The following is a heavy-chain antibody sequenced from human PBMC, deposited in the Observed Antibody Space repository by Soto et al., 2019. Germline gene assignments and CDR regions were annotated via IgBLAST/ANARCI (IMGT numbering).Heavy chain of an antibody. J-gene: IGHJ4*02. CDR1: GYSIGNGYY. V-gene: IGHV4-38-2*02. CDR3: ARDYEYYYDNSADYSRPFDF. CDR2: MYHSGIA. D-gene: IGHD3-22*01. Sequence: SETLSLTCAVSGYSIGNGYYWGWIRQPPGKGLEWIGSMYHSGIAYYNPSLQSRVAISIDTSKNQFSLKLISVTAADTAVYYCARDYEYYYDNSADYSRPFDFWGQGILVTVSS.